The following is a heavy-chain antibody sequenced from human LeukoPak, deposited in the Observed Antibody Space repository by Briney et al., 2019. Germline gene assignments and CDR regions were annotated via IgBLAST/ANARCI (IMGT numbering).Heavy chain of an antibody. V-gene: IGHV3-21*01. CDR1: GFTFSSYS. CDR2: ISSSSYI. J-gene: IGHJ6*03. D-gene: IGHD1-7*01. Sequence: GSLRLSCAASGFTFSSYSMNWVRQAPGKGLEWVSSISSSSYIYYADSVKGRFTISRDNAKNSLYLQMNSLRAEDTAVYYCARDVSDTPWNFYYYYYMDVWGKGTTVTISS. CDR3: ARDVSDTPWNFYYYYYMDV.